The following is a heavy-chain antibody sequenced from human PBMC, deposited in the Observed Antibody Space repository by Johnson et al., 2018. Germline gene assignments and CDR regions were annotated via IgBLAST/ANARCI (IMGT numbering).Heavy chain of an antibody. Sequence: QVQLVQSGAEVKKXGASVKVXCKASGYTFTSYDINWVRQATGQGLEWMGWMNPNSGNTGFAQKFQGRVTVTRNTSISTAYMELSSLRSEDTAVYSCAKPAFDDAFDIWGQGTMVIVSS. J-gene: IGHJ3*02. D-gene: IGHD2-2*01. CDR3: AKPAFDDAFDI. CDR1: GYTFTSYD. CDR2: MNPNSGNT. V-gene: IGHV1-8*01.